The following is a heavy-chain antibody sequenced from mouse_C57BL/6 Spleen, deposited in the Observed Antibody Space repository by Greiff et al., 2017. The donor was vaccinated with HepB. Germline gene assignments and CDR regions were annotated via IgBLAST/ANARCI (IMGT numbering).Heavy chain of an antibody. J-gene: IGHJ4*01. CDR3: ARWGYGSFYAMDY. CDR2: INPNYGTT. CDR1: GYSFTDYN. Sequence: VQLKESGPELVKPGASVKISCKASGYSFTDYNMNWVKQSNGKSLEWIGVINPNYGTTSYNQKFKGKATLTVDQSSSTAYMQLNSLTSEDSAVYYCARWGYGSFYAMDYWGQGTSVTVSS. V-gene: IGHV1-39*01. D-gene: IGHD1-1*01.